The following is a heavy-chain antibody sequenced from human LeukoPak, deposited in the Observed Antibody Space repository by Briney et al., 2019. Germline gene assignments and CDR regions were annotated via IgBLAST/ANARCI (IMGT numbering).Heavy chain of an antibody. CDR1: GGSFSGNY. CDR2: INHSGST. CDR3: ARHSHPGYRYADY. J-gene: IGHJ4*02. D-gene: IGHD5-18*01. V-gene: IGHV4-34*01. Sequence: SETLCLTCAVYGGSFSGNYWSWIRQPPGKGLEWIGEINHSGSTNYNPSLKSRVTMSVDTSKNQFSLKLRSVTAADTAVYYCARHSHPGYRYADYWGQGTLVTVSS.